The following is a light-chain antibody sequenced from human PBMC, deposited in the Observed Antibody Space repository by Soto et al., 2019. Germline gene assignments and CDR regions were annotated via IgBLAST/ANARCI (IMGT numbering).Light chain of an antibody. CDR2: VAS. J-gene: IGKJ4*01. CDR3: QQYNNWPLT. Sequence: EIVMTQSPATLSVSPGERATLSCRASQSVRSNLAWYQQTPGQTPSLLIYVASTRATGIPARFTGSGSGTEFTLTISSLQSEDFAIYYCQQYNNWPLTFGGGTKVEIK. CDR1: QSVRSN. V-gene: IGKV3-15*01.